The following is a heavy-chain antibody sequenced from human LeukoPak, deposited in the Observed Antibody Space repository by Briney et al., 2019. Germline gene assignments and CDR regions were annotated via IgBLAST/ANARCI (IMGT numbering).Heavy chain of an antibody. J-gene: IGHJ4*02. CDR3: ARGYCSSTSCSLVDY. V-gene: IGHV3-74*01. Sequence: GGSLRLSCAASGFTFSSYWMHWVRQAPGKGLVWVSRINSDGSSTSYADSVKGRFTISRDNAKNTLYLQMNGLRAEDTAVYYCARGYCSSTSCSLVDYWGQGTLVTVSS. D-gene: IGHD2-2*01. CDR2: INSDGSST. CDR1: GFTFSSYW.